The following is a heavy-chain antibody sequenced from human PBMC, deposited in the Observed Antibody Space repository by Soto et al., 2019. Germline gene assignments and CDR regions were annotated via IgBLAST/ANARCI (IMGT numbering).Heavy chain of an antibody. D-gene: IGHD6-19*01. J-gene: IGHJ4*02. CDR2: IYYSGST. Sequence: SETLSLTCTVSGGSISSYYWSWIRQPPGKGLEWIGYIYYSGSTNYNPSLKSRVTISVDTSKNQFSLKLSSVTAADTAVYYCAAVRYSSDWYVSAVAVDYWGQGTLVTVSS. CDR3: AAVRYSSDWYVSAVAVDY. CDR1: GGSISSYY. V-gene: IGHV4-59*01.